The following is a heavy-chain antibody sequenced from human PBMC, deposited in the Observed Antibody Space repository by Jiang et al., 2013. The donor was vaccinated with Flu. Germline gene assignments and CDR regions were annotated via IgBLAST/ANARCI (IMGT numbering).Heavy chain of an antibody. CDR2: IYHSGST. CDR1: GGSISSSNW. CDR3: ARSCYYDSSGYCAVRSFFDY. J-gene: IGHJ4*02. Sequence: GSGLVKPSGTLSLTCAVSGGSISSSNWWSWVRQPPGKGLEWIGEIYHSGSTNYNPSLKSRVTISVDKSKNQFSLKLSSVTAADTAVYYCARSCYYDSSGYCAVRSFFDYWGQGTLVTVSS. V-gene: IGHV4-4*02. D-gene: IGHD3-22*01.